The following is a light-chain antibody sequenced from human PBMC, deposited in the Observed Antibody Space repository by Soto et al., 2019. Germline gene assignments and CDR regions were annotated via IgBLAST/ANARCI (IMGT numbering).Light chain of an antibody. V-gene: IGKV1-5*01. Sequence: DIQMTQSPSALSASVVDRVIITCRASQSISSWLAWYQQKPGKAPKLLIYDASRLQSGVPSRFSGSGSGTEFTLTISSLQPDDFATYYCQHYNSCSEAFGQGTKVDIK. CDR2: DAS. CDR3: QHYNSCSEA. CDR1: QSISSW. J-gene: IGKJ1*01.